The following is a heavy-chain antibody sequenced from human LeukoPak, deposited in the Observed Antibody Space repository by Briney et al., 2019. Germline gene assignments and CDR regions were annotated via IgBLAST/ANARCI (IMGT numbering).Heavy chain of an antibody. CDR1: GGSISSYY. D-gene: IGHD3-10*01. J-gene: IGHJ4*02. CDR3: ARGPPYGSRSDYFDY. CDR2: IYISGST. V-gene: IGHV4-4*07. Sequence: SETLSLTCTVSGGSISSYYWSWIRQPAGKGLEWIGRIYISGSTNYNPSLKSRVTMSVDTSKNQFSLKLSSVTAADTAVYYCARGPPYGSRSDYFDYWGQGTLVTVSS.